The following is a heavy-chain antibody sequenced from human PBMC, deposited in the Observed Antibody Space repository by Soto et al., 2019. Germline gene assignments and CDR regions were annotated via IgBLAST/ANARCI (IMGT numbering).Heavy chain of an antibody. CDR1: GFTFPEYG. J-gene: IGHJ4*02. CDR3: VRDWITAAGNFDY. D-gene: IGHD6-13*01. CDR2: INWNGGTT. Sequence: GGSLRLSCAASGFTFPEYGMTWVRQAPGKGLEWVSTINWNGGTTAYADSVKGRFTISRDNAKNSLYLQMNSLRAEDTALYYCVRDWITAAGNFDYWGQGTLVTVSS. V-gene: IGHV3-20*04.